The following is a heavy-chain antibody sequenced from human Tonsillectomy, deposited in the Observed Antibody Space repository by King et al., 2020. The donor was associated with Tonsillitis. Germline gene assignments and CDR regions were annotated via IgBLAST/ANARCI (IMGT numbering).Heavy chain of an antibody. CDR1: GYAFTGYW. D-gene: IGHD3/OR15-3a*01. Sequence: QLVQSGAEVKKPGESLRISCEGSGYAFTGYWIGWVRQMPGKGLEWMGIIYPGDSDTTYSPSFQGQVTISADKSISTAYLQWSSLKASDTAMYYCARLGLGYTRGNYFVYWGQGTLVTVSS. V-gene: IGHV5-51*01. J-gene: IGHJ4*02. CDR2: IYPGDSDT. CDR3: ARLGLGYTRGNYFVY.